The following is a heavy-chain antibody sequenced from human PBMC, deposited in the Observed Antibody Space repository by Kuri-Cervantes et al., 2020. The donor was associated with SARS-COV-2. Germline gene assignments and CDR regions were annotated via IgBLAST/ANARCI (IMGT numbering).Heavy chain of an antibody. D-gene: IGHD6-19*01. J-gene: IGHJ5*02. CDR1: GGSVSSGSYY. Sequence: SETLSLTCTVSGGSVSSGSYYWSWIRQPPGKGLEWIGYIYCSGSTNYNPSLKSRVTISVDTSKNQFSLKLSSVTAADTAVYYCARDGAGVAVAGTSNWFDPWGQGTLVTVSS. CDR2: IYCSGST. CDR3: ARDGAGVAVAGTSNWFDP. V-gene: IGHV4-61*01.